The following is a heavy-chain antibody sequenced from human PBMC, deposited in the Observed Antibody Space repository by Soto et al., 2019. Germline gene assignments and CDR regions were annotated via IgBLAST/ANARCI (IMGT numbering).Heavy chain of an antibody. D-gene: IGHD3-10*01. CDR1: GYTFTSYG. CDR3: AGEDRGYYYCYYMDA. J-gene: IGHJ6*03. Sequence: QVQLVQSGAEVKKPGASVKVSCKASGYTFTSYGISWVRQAPGQGLERMGWISAYNGNTNYAQKLQGRVTMTTDTSTRTAYVELRGLRSDDTAVYCCAGEDRGYYYCYYMDAWGKGTTVTVSS. V-gene: IGHV1-18*01. CDR2: ISAYNGNT.